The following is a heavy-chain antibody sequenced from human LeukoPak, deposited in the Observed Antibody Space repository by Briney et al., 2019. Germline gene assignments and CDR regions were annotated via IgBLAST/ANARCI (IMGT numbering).Heavy chain of an antibody. CDR2: IYYTGST. V-gene: IGHV4-39*01. D-gene: IGHD3-10*01. Sequence: SETLSLTCTVSGGSISSGDYYWAWIRQPPGSGLEWIGSIYYTGSTYYNPSFKSRVTISIDKSKNQVSLRLSSVTTADTADYYCARRNYGSGLDVWGQGTTVTVSS. CDR1: GGSISSGDYY. CDR3: ARRNYGSGLDV. J-gene: IGHJ6*02.